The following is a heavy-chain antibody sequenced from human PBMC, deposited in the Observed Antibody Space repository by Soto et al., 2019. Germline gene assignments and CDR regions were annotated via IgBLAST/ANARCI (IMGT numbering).Heavy chain of an antibody. J-gene: IGHJ3*02. Sequence: QVQLVQSGAEVKKPGSSVKVSCKASGGTFSSYAISWVREAPGQGLEWMGGIIPIFGTANYAQKFQGRVTITADESTSTAYMELSSLRSEDTAVYYCARGRRRYSSSTDAFDIWGQGTMVTVSS. CDR2: IIPIFGTA. CDR3: ARGRRRYSSSTDAFDI. D-gene: IGHD6-6*01. V-gene: IGHV1-69*12. CDR1: GGTFSSYA.